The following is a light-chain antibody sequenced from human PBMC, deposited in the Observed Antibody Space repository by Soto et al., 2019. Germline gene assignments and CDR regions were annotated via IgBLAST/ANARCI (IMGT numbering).Light chain of an antibody. Sequence: DIQLTQSPLSLSASVGDSITMTCRASQTINNYLNWYQKKPGKAPELLIYAASTLQSGVPSRFSGSGSGTDFTLTISCLQSEDFATYYCQQYYSFPWTFGQGTKVDIK. CDR2: AAS. V-gene: IGKV1-39*01. CDR3: QQYYSFPWT. J-gene: IGKJ1*01. CDR1: QTINNY.